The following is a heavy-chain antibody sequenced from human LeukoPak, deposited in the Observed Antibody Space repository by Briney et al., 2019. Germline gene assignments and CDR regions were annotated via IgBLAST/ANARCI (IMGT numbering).Heavy chain of an antibody. CDR3: ARGRLRGYYYYGMDV. Sequence: GASVKVSCKASGYTFTSYYMHWVRQAPGQGLEWMGIISPSGGSTSYAQKFQGRVTMTRDASTSTVYMELSSLRSEDTAVYYCARGRLRGYYYYGMDVWGQGTTVTVSS. V-gene: IGHV1-46*01. J-gene: IGHJ6*02. CDR1: GYTFTSYY. CDR2: ISPSGGST.